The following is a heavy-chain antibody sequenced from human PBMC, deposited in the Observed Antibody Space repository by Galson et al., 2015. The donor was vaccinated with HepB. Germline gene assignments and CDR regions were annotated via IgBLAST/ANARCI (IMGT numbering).Heavy chain of an antibody. CDR3: ARAPALLFGGVIVKDYYYMDV. V-gene: IGHV1-69*10. Sequence: SVKVSCKASGGTFSGYAISWVRQAPGQGLEWMGGIIPILGIANYAQKFQGRVTITADKSTSTAYMELSSLRSEDTAVYYCARAPALLFGGVIVKDYYYMDVWGKGTTVTVSS. CDR1: GGTFSGYA. D-gene: IGHD3-16*02. J-gene: IGHJ6*03. CDR2: IIPILGIA.